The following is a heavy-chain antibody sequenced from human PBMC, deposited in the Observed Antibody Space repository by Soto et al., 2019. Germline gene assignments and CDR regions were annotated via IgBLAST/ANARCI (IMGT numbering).Heavy chain of an antibody. CDR3: ASSAGHAGDFFYYNGMDV. D-gene: IGHD3-10*01. Sequence: SQTLPLPCSLSPASLRRYSWPWIRQPPETGLKWIGYVYTIDYTNYGSSLNSLVTMSVDMSKSQFCLRLNSVTAADTAVYYCASSAGHAGDFFYYNGMDVWGQGTTVTAAS. CDR2: VYTIDYT. V-gene: IGHV4-4*08. CDR1: PASLRRYS. J-gene: IGHJ6*02.